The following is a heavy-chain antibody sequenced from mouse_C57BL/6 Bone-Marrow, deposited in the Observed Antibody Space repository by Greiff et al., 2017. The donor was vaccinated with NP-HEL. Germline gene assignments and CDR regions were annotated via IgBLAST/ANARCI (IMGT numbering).Heavy chain of an antibody. CDR1: GYTFTDYN. Sequence: DVQLQESGPELVKPGASVKMSCKASGYTFTDYNMHWVKQSHGKSLEWIGYINPNNGGTSYNQKFKGKATLTVNKSSSTAYMELRSLTSEDSAVYYCARIGYYGYDGYAMDYWGQGTSVTVSS. D-gene: IGHD2-2*01. J-gene: IGHJ4*01. CDR3: ARIGYYGYDGYAMDY. CDR2: INPNNGGT. V-gene: IGHV1-22*01.